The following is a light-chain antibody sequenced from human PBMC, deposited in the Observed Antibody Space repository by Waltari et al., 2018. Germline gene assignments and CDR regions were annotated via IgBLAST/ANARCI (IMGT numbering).Light chain of an antibody. V-gene: IGKV1-5*03. J-gene: IGKJ5*01. CDR3: QHYNTYSRSIT. CDR1: QSISSW. Sequence: DIQMTQSPSTLSASVGERVTIACRASQSISSWLALYQQKPGKAPKLLIYKASTLESGVPSRFSGSGSGTEFTLTISSLQPDDFATYYCQHYNTYSRSITFGQGTRLEIQ. CDR2: KAS.